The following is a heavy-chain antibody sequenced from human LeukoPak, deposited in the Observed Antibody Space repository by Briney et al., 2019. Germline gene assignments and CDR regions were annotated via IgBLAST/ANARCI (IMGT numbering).Heavy chain of an antibody. CDR2: ISYDGSSK. D-gene: IGHD5-18*01. CDR1: GFTVSSNS. Sequence: GGSLRLSCRVSGFTVSSNSMSWVRQAPGKGLEWVAVISYDGSSKYYADSVKGRFTISRDNSKNTLYLQMNSLRAEDTAVYYCARARSSYGYGDAFDIWGQGTMVTVSS. CDR3: ARARSSYGYGDAFDI. J-gene: IGHJ3*02. V-gene: IGHV3-30*04.